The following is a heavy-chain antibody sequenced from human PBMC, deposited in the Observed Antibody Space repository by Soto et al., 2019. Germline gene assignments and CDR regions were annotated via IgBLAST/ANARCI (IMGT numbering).Heavy chain of an antibody. Sequence: PGGLMRLSCAASGFTFSSFAMSRVRQAPGKGLEWVSAISGSGGSTYYADSVKGRFTISRDNSKNTLYLQMNRLRAEDTAVYYCAKDPDSGSYSVQLYWFDPWGQGTLVTVSS. CDR2: ISGSGGST. CDR1: GFTFSSFA. CDR3: AKDPDSGSYSVQLYWFDP. V-gene: IGHV3-23*01. D-gene: IGHD3-10*01. J-gene: IGHJ5*02.